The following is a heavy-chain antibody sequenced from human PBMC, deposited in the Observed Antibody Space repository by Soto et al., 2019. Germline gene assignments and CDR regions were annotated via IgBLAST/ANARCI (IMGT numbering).Heavy chain of an antibody. Sequence: QLQLQESGPGLVKPSETLSLTCTASGGSISSSSYYWGWIRQPPGKGLEWIGSIYYSGSTYYNPSLKSRVTISVDTSKNQFSLKLSSVTAADTAVYYCARHFGLRWSYWYFDLWGRGTLVTVSS. CDR1: GGSISSSSYY. CDR2: IYYSGST. V-gene: IGHV4-39*01. CDR3: ARHFGLRWSYWYFDL. D-gene: IGHD4-17*01. J-gene: IGHJ2*01.